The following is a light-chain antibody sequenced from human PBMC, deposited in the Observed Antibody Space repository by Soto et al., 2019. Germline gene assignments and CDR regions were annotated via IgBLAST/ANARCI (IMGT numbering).Light chain of an antibody. CDR3: SEVSGSLP. CDR1: QSLVYSDGNTY. J-gene: IGKJ3*01. Sequence: SLPVTLRQPAAISCSSSQSLVYSDGNTYLNWFQQRPGQSPRRLIYKVSNRDSGVPDRFSGSGSVTDFTLKSSRVAAAEFLVYCSSEVSGSLPFCPGTKVDIK. CDR2: KVS. V-gene: IGKV2-30*01.